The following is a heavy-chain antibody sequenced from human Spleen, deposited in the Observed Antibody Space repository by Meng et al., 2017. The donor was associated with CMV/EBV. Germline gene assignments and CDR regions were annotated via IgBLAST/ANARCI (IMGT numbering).Heavy chain of an antibody. V-gene: IGHV3-23*01. CDR3: AKEYGLTIFGVDYYYGMDV. D-gene: IGHD3-3*01. J-gene: IGHJ6*02. CDR1: GFTFSSYA. Sequence: GESLKISCAASGFTFSSYAMSWVRQAPGKGLKWVSAISGSGGSTYYADSVKGRFTISRDNSKNTLYLQMNSLRAEDTAVYYCAKEYGLTIFGVDYYYGMDVWGQGTTVTVSS. CDR2: ISGSGGST.